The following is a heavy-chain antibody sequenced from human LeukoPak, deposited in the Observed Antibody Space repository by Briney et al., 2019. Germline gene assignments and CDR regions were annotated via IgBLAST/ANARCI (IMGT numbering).Heavy chain of an antibody. D-gene: IGHD3-16*01. J-gene: IGHJ4*02. Sequence: SSKTLSLTCAVYGGSFSGYYWSWIRQPPGKGLEWIGEINHSGSTNYNPSLKSRVTISVDTSKNQFSLKLSSVTAADTAVYYCARTDYVWGSSLDYWGQGTLVTVSS. V-gene: IGHV4-34*01. CDR3: ARTDYVWGSSLDY. CDR1: GGSFSGYY. CDR2: INHSGST.